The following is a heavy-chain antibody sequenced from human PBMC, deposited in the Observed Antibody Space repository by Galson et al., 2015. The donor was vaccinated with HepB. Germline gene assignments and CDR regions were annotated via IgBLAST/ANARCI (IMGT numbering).Heavy chain of an antibody. CDR2: ISSSSSYI. J-gene: IGHJ4*02. CDR1: GFTFSSYS. D-gene: IGHD3-22*01. V-gene: IGHV3-21*01. CDR3: ARDYPVYYDSSGYYYDY. Sequence: SLRLSCAASGFTFSSYSMNWVRQAPGKGLEWVSSISSSSSYIYYADSVKGRFTISRDNAKNSLYLQMNSLRAEDTAVYYCARDYPVYYDSSGYYYDYWGQGTLVTVSS.